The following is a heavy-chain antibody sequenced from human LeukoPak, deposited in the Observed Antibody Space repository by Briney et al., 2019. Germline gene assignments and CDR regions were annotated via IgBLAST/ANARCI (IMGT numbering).Heavy chain of an antibody. CDR3: ARTVGVLRFLEWLNAFDY. D-gene: IGHD3-3*01. CDR2: ISSSSSTI. CDR1: GFTFSSYS. J-gene: IGHJ4*02. V-gene: IGHV3-48*01. Sequence: GGSLRLSCAASGFTFSSYSMNWVRQAPGKGLEWVSYISSSSSTIYYADSVKGRFTISRDNAKNSLYLQMNSLRAEDTAVYYCARTVGVLRFLEWLNAFDYWGQGTLVTVSS.